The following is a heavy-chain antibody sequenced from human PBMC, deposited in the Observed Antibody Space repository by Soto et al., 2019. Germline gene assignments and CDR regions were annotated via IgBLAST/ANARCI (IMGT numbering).Heavy chain of an antibody. CDR2: SDCGSSN. D-gene: IGHD2-21*02. CDR1: VCSIISFIYY. CDR3: ERHGYCGGDCYLISKYYGLED. V-gene: IGHV4-39*01. Sequence: SETLSLTCTFSVCSIISFIYYLCFTRQPPGKGLDLIVRSDCGSSNYQTPSLRVRVTLSVDTSKNQFSLKLTSVNAADTAFYFCERHGYCGGDCYLISKYYGLEDCGKGTTVSVSS. J-gene: IGHJ6*04.